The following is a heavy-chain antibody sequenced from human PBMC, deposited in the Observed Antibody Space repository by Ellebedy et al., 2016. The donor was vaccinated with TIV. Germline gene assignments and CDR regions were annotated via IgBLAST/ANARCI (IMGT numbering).Heavy chain of an antibody. CDR2: ISAYNGNT. V-gene: IGHV1-18*04. Sequence: AASVKVSCKASGYTFTSYGISWVRQAPGQGLEWMGWISAYNGNTNYAQKLQGRVTMTRDTSTSTVYMELSSLRSEDTAVYYCARDLRGSGWSSGSYWGQGTLVTVSS. CDR1: GYTFTSYG. J-gene: IGHJ4*02. CDR3: ARDLRGSGWSSGSY. D-gene: IGHD6-19*01.